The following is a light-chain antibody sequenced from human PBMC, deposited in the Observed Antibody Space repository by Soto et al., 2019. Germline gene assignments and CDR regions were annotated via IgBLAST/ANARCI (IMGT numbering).Light chain of an antibody. CDR3: HQYKTT. V-gene: IGKV1-5*03. Sequence: DVLLTQSPSTLSASIGDRVTITCRASQTINNWLAWYQQKPGKAPKLLIHKTSTLESGVPSRFSGNGSGTEFTLTISSLQPDDVATYYCHQYKTTFGPGTKVDI. J-gene: IGKJ3*01. CDR1: QTINNW. CDR2: KTS.